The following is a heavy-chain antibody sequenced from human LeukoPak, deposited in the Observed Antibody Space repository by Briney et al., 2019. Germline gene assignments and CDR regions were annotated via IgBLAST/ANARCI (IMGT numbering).Heavy chain of an antibody. Sequence: ASVKVSCKASGGTFSSYAISWVRQAPGQGLEWMGGIIPIFGTANYAQKFQGRVTITTDESTSTAYMELSSLRSEDTAVYYCARSQRLGLRIKDWFDPWGQGTLVTVSS. J-gene: IGHJ5*02. CDR2: IIPIFGTA. CDR1: GGTFSSYA. D-gene: IGHD4-17*01. V-gene: IGHV1-69*05. CDR3: ARSQRLGLRIKDWFDP.